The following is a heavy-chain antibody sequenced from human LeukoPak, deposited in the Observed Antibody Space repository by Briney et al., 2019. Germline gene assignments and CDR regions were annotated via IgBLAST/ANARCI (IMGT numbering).Heavy chain of an antibody. CDR3: ARDLGRDGSTTDY. D-gene: IGHD5-24*01. V-gene: IGHV1-2*02. CDR2: INPNSGGT. J-gene: IGHJ4*02. CDR1: RYTFTGYY. Sequence: ASVKVSCKASRYTFTGYYMHWVRQAPGQGLEWMGWINPNSGGTNYAQKFQGRVTMTRDTSISTAYMEPSRLRSDDTAVYYCARDLGRDGSTTDYWGQGTLVTVSS.